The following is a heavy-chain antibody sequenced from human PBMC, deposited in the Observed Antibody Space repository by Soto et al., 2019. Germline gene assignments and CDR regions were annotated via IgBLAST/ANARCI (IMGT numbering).Heavy chain of an antibody. CDR1: GGTFSSYA. J-gene: IGHJ6*02. Sequence: SVLVSCKASGGTFSSYAISWVRQAPGQGLEWMGGIIPIFDTANYAQKLQGRVTITADESTSTAYMELSSLRSEDTAVYYCARVPARNYYYYGMDVWGQGTTVTVSS. V-gene: IGHV1-69*13. CDR3: ARVPARNYYYYGMDV. D-gene: IGHD6-25*01. CDR2: IIPIFDTA.